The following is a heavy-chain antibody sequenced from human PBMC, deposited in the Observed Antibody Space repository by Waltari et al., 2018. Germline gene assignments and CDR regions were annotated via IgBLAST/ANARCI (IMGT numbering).Heavy chain of an antibody. V-gene: IGHV4-34*01. CDR1: GGSFSGYY. CDR2: INHRGSS. J-gene: IGHJ4*02. CDR3: ARDCSSTSCYPYDY. Sequence: QVQLQQWGAGLLKPSETLSLTCAVYGGSFSGYYWSWIRQPPGKGLEWIGEINHRGSSNSNPSLKRRVTISVDTAKNQFSLKLSSVTAADTAVYYCARDCSSTSCYPYDYWGQGTLVTVSS. D-gene: IGHD2-2*01.